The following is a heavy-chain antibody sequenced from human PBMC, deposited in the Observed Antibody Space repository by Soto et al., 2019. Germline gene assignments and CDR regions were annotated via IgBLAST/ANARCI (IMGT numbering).Heavy chain of an antibody. CDR2: ISAYNGNT. CDR3: ARDLVVVVAAPYPYNWFVP. CDR1: GYTFTSYG. D-gene: IGHD2-15*01. J-gene: IGHJ5*02. V-gene: IGHV1-18*01. Sequence: ASVKVSCKASGYTFTSYGISWVRQAPGHGLEWMGWISAYNGNTNYAQKLQGRVTMTTDTSTSTAYMELRSLRSDDTAVYYCARDLVVVVAAPYPYNWFVPWGQGTLVTVSS.